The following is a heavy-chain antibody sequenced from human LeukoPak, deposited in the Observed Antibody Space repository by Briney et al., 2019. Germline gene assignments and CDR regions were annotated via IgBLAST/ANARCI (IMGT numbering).Heavy chain of an antibody. CDR2: ISSTSSTI. CDR1: GFTFSIYS. Sequence: GGSLRLSCAASGFTFSIYSMNWVRQAPGKGLEWVSYISSTSSTIYYADSVKGRFTISRDNAKNSLYLQMNSLRAEDTAVYYCAELGITMIGGVWGKGTTVTISS. J-gene: IGHJ6*04. V-gene: IGHV3-48*04. D-gene: IGHD3-10*02. CDR3: AELGITMIGGV.